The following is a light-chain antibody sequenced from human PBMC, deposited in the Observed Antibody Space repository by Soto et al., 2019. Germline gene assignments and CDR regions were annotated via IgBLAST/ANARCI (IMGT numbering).Light chain of an antibody. CDR3: QHYNSYSEA. V-gene: IGKV1-5*03. CDR2: KAS. Sequence: MRMTQSPCTLSAYVGDRVTITCRASQSISSWLAWYQQKPGKAPKLLIYKASTLKSGVPSRFSGSGSGTEFTLTISSLQPDDFATYYCQHYNSYSEAFAQGTKVDIK. CDR1: QSISSW. J-gene: IGKJ1*01.